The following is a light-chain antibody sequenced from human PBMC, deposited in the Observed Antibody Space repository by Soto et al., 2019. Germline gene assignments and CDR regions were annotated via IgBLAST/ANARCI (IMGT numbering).Light chain of an antibody. CDR2: EGS. V-gene: IGLV2-23*01. Sequence: QSALTQPASVSGSPGQSITISCTGTSSDVGSYNLVSWYQQHPGKAPKLMIYEGSKRPSGVSNRFSGSKSGNTASRTISGLQAEDEADYYCCSYTGSRTFVVFGGGTKLTVL. CDR3: CSYTGSRTFVV. J-gene: IGLJ2*01. CDR1: SSDVGSYNL.